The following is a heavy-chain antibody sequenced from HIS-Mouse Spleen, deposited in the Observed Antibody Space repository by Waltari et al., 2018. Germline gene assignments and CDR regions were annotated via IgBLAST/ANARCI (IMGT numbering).Heavy chain of an antibody. Sequence: QVQLVESGGGVVQPGRSLRLSCAASGFTFSSYGMHWVRQAPGKGLEWVAVISYDGSSKCYAESVKGRFTISRDNSKNALYLQMNSLRAEDTAVYYCAKAGSTEVRFLEWLLYFDYWGQGTLVTVSS. CDR2: ISYDGSSK. CDR3: AKAGSTEVRFLEWLLYFDY. J-gene: IGHJ4*02. V-gene: IGHV3-30*18. D-gene: IGHD3-3*01. CDR1: GFTFSSYG.